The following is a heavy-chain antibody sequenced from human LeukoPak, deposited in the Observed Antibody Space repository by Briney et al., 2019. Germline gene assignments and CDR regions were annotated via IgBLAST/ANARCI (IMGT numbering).Heavy chain of an antibody. CDR1: GGTFGSYA. CDR3: ARAEYSSCWFHY. Sequence: SVTVPCQASGGTFGSYAIRWVRQAPGQGLEWMGGIIPIFGTANYAQKFQGRVTITADESTSTAYMELSSLRSEDTAVYYCARAEYSSCWFHYWGHSNPFTVSS. V-gene: IGHV1-69*01. CDR2: IIPIFGTA. D-gene: IGHD6-13*01. J-gene: IGHJ4*01.